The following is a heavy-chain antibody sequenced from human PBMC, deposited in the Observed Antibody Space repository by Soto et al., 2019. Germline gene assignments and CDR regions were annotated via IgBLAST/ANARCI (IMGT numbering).Heavy chain of an antibody. V-gene: IGHV3-53*04. D-gene: IGHD3-10*01. J-gene: IGHJ2*01. CDR2: IYSGGST. CDR3: ARGPIGFGELLGLYFDI. CDR1: GFTVSSNY. Sequence: EVQLVESGGGLVQPGGSLRLSCAASGFTVSSNYMSWVRQAPGKGLEWVSVIYSGGSTYYADSVKGRFTISRHNSKNTLYLQMNSLRAEDTAVYYCARGPIGFGELLGLYFDIWGRGTLVTVSS.